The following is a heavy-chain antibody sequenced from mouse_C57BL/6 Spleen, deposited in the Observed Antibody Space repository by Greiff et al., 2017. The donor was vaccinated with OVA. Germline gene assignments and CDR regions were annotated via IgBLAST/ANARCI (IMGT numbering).Heavy chain of an antibody. V-gene: IGHV2-2*01. CDR2: IWSGGST. Sequence: VKLMESGPGLVQPSQSLSITCTVSGFSLTSYGVHWVRQSPGKGLEWLGVIWSGGSTDYNAAFISRLSISKDNSKSRVFFTMNSLQADDTAIYYCARNGGYYFDYWGQGTTLTVSS. CDR3: ARNGGYYFDY. CDR1: GFSLTSYG. J-gene: IGHJ2*01.